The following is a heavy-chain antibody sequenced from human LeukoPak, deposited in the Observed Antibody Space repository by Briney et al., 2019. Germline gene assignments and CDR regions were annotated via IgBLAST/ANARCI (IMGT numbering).Heavy chain of an antibody. Sequence: SETLSLTCAVYGGSFSGYYWSWIRQPPGKGLEWSGEINHSGSTNYNPSLKSRVTISVDTSKNQFSLKLSSVTAADTAVYYCARGRESTAIFYGMDVWGQGTTVTVSS. CDR1: GGSFSGYY. J-gene: IGHJ6*02. D-gene: IGHD5-18*01. V-gene: IGHV4-34*01. CDR2: INHSGST. CDR3: ARGRESTAIFYGMDV.